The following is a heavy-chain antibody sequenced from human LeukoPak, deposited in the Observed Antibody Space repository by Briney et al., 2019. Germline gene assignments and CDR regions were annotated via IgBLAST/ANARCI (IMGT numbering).Heavy chain of an antibody. CDR2: IYYSGST. D-gene: IGHD2-2*02. Sequence: SETLFLTCTVSGGSISSGGYYWSWIRQHPGKGLEWIGYIYYSGSTYYNPSLKSRVTISVDTSKNQFSLKLSSVTAADTAVYYCARAHCSSTSCYTDWFDPWGQGTLVTVSS. CDR1: GGSISSGGYY. J-gene: IGHJ5*02. V-gene: IGHV4-31*03. CDR3: ARAHCSSTSCYTDWFDP.